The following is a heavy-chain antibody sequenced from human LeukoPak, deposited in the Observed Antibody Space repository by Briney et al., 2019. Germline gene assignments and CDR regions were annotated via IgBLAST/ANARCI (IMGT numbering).Heavy chain of an antibody. CDR1: GFTFSRYW. J-gene: IGHJ4*02. CDR2: INSDGSST. D-gene: IGHD4-11*01. CDR3: ARSTTVAPFDY. Sequence: GGSLRLSCAASGFTFSRYWMHWVRQAPGKGLVWVSRINSDGSSTSYADSVKGRITISRDNAKNTVYLQMNSLRAEDTAVYYCARSTTVAPFDYWGQGTLVTVSS. V-gene: IGHV3-74*01.